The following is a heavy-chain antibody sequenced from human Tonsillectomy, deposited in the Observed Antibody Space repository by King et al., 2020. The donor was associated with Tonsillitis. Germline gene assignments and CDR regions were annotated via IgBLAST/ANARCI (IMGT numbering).Heavy chain of an antibody. CDR1: GGSFSGFY. V-gene: IGHV4-34*01. CDR3: ASGYSYGYGYYYYYMDV. CDR2: INHSGST. Sequence: VQLQQWGAGLLKPSETLSLTCAVYGGSFSGFYWSWIRQPPGKGLEWIGEINHSGSTNYNPPLKSRVTISVDTSTNQFSLKLSSVTAADTAVYYCASGYSYGYGYYYYYMDVWGKGTTVTVSS. J-gene: IGHJ6*03. D-gene: IGHD5-18*01.